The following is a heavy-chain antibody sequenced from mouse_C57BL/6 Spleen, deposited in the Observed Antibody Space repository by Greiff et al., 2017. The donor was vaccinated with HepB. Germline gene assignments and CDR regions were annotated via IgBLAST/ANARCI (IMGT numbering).Heavy chain of an antibody. CDR3: AREYDYGAWFAY. D-gene: IGHD2-4*01. CDR1: GYSITSGYY. Sequence: VQLQQSGPGLVKPSQSLSLTCSVTGYSITSGYYWNWIRQFPGNKLEWMGYISYDGSNNYNPSLKNRISITRDTSKNQFFLKLNSVTTEDTATYYCAREYDYGAWFAYWGQGTLVTVSA. V-gene: IGHV3-6*01. CDR2: ISYDGSN. J-gene: IGHJ3*01.